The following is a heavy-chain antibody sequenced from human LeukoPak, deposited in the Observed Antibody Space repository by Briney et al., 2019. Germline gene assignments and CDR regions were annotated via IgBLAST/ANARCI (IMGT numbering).Heavy chain of an antibody. D-gene: IGHD6-19*01. Sequence: PSETLSLTCTVSGGSISSYYWAWIRQPPGKGLEWIASGDYSGGTYYNPSLESRVTISADMSKNQISLKLSFVTAADTAVYYCAREDGEEYSSGWYKRNYFDNWGQGTRVTVSS. CDR1: GGSISSYY. V-gene: IGHV4-39*07. CDR3: AREDGEEYSSGWYKRNYFDN. CDR2: GDYSGGT. J-gene: IGHJ4*02.